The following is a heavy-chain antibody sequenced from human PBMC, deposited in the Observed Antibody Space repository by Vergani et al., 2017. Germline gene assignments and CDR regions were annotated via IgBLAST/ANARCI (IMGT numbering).Heavy chain of an antibody. J-gene: IGHJ2*01. D-gene: IGHD3-10*01. Sequence: EVQLVQSGAEVKKPGESLTISCKGSGYSFTSYWIGWVRQMPGKGLEWMGIIYPGDSDTRYSPSFQGQVTISADKSISTAYLQWSSLKASDTAMYYCARIGLLWFEGTGWYFDLWGRGTLVTVSS. CDR3: ARIGLLWFEGTGWYFDL. CDR1: GYSFTSYW. V-gene: IGHV5-51*01. CDR2: IYPGDSDT.